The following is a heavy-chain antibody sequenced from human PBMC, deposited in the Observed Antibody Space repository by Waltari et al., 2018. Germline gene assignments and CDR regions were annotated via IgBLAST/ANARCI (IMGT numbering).Heavy chain of an antibody. D-gene: IGHD3-9*01. CDR2: ISVYNGDT. V-gene: IGHV1-18*04. Sequence: QVQLVQSGAEVKKPGASVRVPCTASGSPFSNSCTSRLRQAPVQGLEWMGWISVYNGDTNSAQKVQGRVTMTTDTSTTTAYMELRSLRSDDTAVYYCARARRFADILAGNYRDYWGQGTLVIVSS. CDR3: ARARRFADILAGNYRDY. J-gene: IGHJ4*01. CDR1: GSPFSNSC.